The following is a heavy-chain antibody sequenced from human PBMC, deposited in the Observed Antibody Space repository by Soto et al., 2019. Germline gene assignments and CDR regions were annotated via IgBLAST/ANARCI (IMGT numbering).Heavy chain of an antibody. CDR3: AHGGRTAPFDY. J-gene: IGHJ4*02. V-gene: IGHV3-23*01. CDR2: ISGSGGST. CDR1: GFTFSSYA. Sequence: EVQLLESGGGLVQPGGSLRVSCAASGFTFSSYAMSWVRQAPGKGLEWVSTISGSGGSTFYADSVKGRFTISRDNSKNTLYLQMNSLRAEDTAVYYCAHGGRTAPFDYWGQGNLVTVSS.